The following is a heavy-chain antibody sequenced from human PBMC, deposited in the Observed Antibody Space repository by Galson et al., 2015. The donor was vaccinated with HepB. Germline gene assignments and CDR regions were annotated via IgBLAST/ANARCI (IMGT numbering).Heavy chain of an antibody. V-gene: IGHV3-33*01. CDR2: IWYDGSNK. J-gene: IGHJ6*03. Sequence: SLRLSCAASGFTFSSYGMHWVRQAPGKGLEWVAVIWYDGSNKYYADSVKGRFTISRDNSKNTLYLQMNSLRAEDTAVYYCARVRRDTIFQLECGTHNYYYYYYMDVWGKGTTVTASS. D-gene: IGHD3-3*01. CDR3: ARVRRDTIFQLECGTHNYYYYYYMDV. CDR1: GFTFSSYG.